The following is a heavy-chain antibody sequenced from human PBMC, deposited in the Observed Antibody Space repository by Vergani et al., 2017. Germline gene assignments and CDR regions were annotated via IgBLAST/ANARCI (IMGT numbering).Heavy chain of an antibody. CDR3: ARARGDYGDYGAYYYYGMDV. CDR2: IWYDGSNK. D-gene: IGHD4-17*01. Sequence: QVQLVESGGGVVQPGRSLRLSCAASGFTFSSYGMHWVRQAPGKGLEWVAVIWYDGSNKYYADSVKGRFTISRDNSKNTLYLQMNSLRAEDTAVYYCARARGDYGDYGAYYYYGMDVWGQGTTVTVSS. J-gene: IGHJ6*02. CDR1: GFTFSSYG. V-gene: IGHV3-33*01.